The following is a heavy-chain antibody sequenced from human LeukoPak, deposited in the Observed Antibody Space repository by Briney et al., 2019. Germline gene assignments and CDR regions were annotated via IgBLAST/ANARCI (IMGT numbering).Heavy chain of an antibody. CDR3: ARDLDSSTWYRGFDY. CDR1: GFTYDDYG. CDR2: INWNGGYT. Sequence: GGSLRLSCAASGFTYDDYGMSWVRQAPGKGLEWVSGINWNGGYTTYADSVKGRFTISRDNAKNSLYLQMNSLRAEDTAVYYCARDLDSSTWYRGFDYWGQGTLITVSS. J-gene: IGHJ4*02. D-gene: IGHD6-13*01. V-gene: IGHV3-20*04.